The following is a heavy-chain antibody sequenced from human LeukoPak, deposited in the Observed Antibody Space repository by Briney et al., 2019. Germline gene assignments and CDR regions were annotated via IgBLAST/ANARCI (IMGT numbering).Heavy chain of an antibody. D-gene: IGHD2-2*01. CDR2: INHSGST. Sequence: PSQTLSLTCTVSGGSISSGGYYWSWIRQPPGKGLEWIGEINHSGSTNYNPSLKSRVTISVDTSKNQFSLKLSSVTAADTAVYYCARGFDIVVVPAAHYYYGMDVWGQGTTVTVSS. J-gene: IGHJ6*02. V-gene: IGHV4-30-2*01. CDR3: ARGFDIVVVPAAHYYYGMDV. CDR1: GGSISSGGYY.